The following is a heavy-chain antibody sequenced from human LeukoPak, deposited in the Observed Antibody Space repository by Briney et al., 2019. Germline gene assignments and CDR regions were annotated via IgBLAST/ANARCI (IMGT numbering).Heavy chain of an antibody. V-gene: IGHV4-4*07. CDR2: IYTSGST. CDR3: ASEAGSSGWFLGAYFDY. Sequence: VKPSETLSLTCTVSGGSISSYYWSWIRPPAGKGLEWIGRIYTSGSTNYNPSLKSRVTMSVDTSKNQFSLKLSSVTAADTAVYYCASEAGSSGWFLGAYFDYWGQGTLVTVSS. CDR1: GGSISSYY. D-gene: IGHD6-19*01. J-gene: IGHJ4*02.